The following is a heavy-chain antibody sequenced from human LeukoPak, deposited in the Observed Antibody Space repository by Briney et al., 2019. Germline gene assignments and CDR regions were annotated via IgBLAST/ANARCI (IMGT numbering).Heavy chain of an antibody. Sequence: PGGSLRLSCAASGFTFSSYAMSWVRQAPWKGLEWVSAISGSGGSTYYADSVKGRFTISRDNSKNTLYLQMNSLRAEDTAVYYCAKRTFGYSYGFDYWGQGTLVTVSS. CDR2: ISGSGGST. D-gene: IGHD5-18*01. CDR1: GFTFSSYA. CDR3: AKRTFGYSYGFDY. J-gene: IGHJ4*02. V-gene: IGHV3-23*01.